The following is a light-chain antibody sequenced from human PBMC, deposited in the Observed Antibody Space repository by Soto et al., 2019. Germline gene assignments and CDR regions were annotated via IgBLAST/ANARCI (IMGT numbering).Light chain of an antibody. V-gene: IGKV3-11*01. J-gene: IGKJ4*01. CDR1: QSFSSY. Sequence: EIVWTQSPATLPLSPGERATLSCRASQSFSSYLAWYQQKPGQAPRLLIYDASNRATGIPARFSGSGSGTDFTLTISSLEPEDFAVYYCQQRSNWPPLTFGGGTKVEI. CDR2: DAS. CDR3: QQRSNWPPLT.